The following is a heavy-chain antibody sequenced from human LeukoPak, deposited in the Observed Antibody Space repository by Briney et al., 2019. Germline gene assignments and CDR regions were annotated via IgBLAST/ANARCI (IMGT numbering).Heavy chain of an antibody. V-gene: IGHV1-3*01. J-gene: IGHJ4*02. CDR1: GYTFTIYA. CDR2: INACNGNT. CDR3: ARDRNIVGAKWNYFDY. Sequence: ASVKVSCKASGYTFTIYAMHWVRQAPGQRLEWMRWINACNGNTKYSQKFQGRVTITRDTSASTAYMELSSLRSEDTAVYYCARDRNIVGAKWNYFDYWGQGTLVPVSS. D-gene: IGHD1-26*01.